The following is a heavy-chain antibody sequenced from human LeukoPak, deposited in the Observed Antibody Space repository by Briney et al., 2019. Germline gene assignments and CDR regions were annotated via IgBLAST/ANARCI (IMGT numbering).Heavy chain of an antibody. Sequence: ASVKVSCKASGYTFTNYGISWVRQAPGQGLEWMGCISAYDGSTNYVQKLQGRVTMTTDTSTSTAYMELRSLRSDDAAVYFCARDYSRVAAPYYFDSWGQGTLVTVSS. J-gene: IGHJ4*02. CDR3: ARDYSRVAAPYYFDS. CDR1: GYTFTNYG. V-gene: IGHV1-18*01. CDR2: ISAYDGST. D-gene: IGHD6-6*01.